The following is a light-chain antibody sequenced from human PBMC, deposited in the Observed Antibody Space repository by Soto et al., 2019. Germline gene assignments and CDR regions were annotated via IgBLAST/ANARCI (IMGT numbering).Light chain of an antibody. CDR3: QQRNSWPLT. V-gene: IGKV3-11*01. Sequence: EIVLTQSPATLSLSPGERATLSCRTSQSVSRYLAWYQQKPGQAPRLLIYDSTDRATGLPARFSGSGSGTDFTLTINSLEPEDFAVYYCQQRNSWPLTFGGVTTVEIK. CDR1: QSVSRY. CDR2: DST. J-gene: IGKJ4*01.